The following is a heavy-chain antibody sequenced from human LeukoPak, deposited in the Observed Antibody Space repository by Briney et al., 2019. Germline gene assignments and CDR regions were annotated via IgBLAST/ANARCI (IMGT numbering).Heavy chain of an antibody. CDR1: GFTFSSYS. J-gene: IGHJ4*02. D-gene: IGHD2-2*03. CDR2: ISSSSSTI. V-gene: IGHV3-48*01. Sequence: GGSLRLSCAASGFTFSSYSMNWVRQAPGKGLEWVSYISSSSSTIYYADSVRGRFTISRDNAKNSLYLQMNSLRAEDTAVYYCARAMDIVVVPAEDYWGQGTLVTVSS. CDR3: ARAMDIVVVPAEDY.